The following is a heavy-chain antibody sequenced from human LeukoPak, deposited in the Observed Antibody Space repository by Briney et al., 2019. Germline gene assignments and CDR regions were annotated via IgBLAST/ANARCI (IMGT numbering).Heavy chain of an antibody. D-gene: IGHD4-11*01. CDR1: GGSINNADYY. CDR2: IFYSGNT. CDR3: ATTRAHQFDF. J-gene: IGHJ4*02. Sequence: SETPSLTCTVSGGSINNADYYWTWIRQHPGKGLEWIGFIFYSGNTYYNPSLKSRVTISIDTSKNQFSLKMNSVTAADTAVYYCATTRAHQFDFWGQGTLVTVSS. V-gene: IGHV4-31*03.